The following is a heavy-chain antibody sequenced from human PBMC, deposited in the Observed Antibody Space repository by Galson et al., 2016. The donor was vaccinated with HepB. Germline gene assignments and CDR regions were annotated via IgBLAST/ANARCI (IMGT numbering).Heavy chain of an antibody. D-gene: IGHD3-22*01. J-gene: IGHJ3*02. Sequence: SETLSLTCSVSGGSVSTSTYYWGWIRQAPGKGQEWIGNIYYTGATSHNPSLRSRLTISVDTSKNQLSLTLTSVTAADTAVYYCARRMVVVITNAFDIWGQGAEVTVSS. CDR2: IYYTGAT. V-gene: IGHV4-39*01. CDR3: ARRMVVVITNAFDI. CDR1: GGSVSTSTYY.